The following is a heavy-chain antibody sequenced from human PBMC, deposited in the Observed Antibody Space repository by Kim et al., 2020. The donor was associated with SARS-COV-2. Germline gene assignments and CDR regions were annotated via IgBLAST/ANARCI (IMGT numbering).Heavy chain of an antibody. CDR2: ISYDGSNK. D-gene: IGHD3-3*01. Sequence: GGSLRLSCAASGFTFSSYGMHWVRQAPGKGLEWVAVISYDGSNKYYADSVKGRFTISRDNSKNTLYLQMNSLRAEDTAVYYCAKDWSPSQDFWSGYYVDYWGQGTLVTVSS. CDR3: AKDWSPSQDFWSGYYVDY. J-gene: IGHJ4*02. V-gene: IGHV3-30*18. CDR1: GFTFSSYG.